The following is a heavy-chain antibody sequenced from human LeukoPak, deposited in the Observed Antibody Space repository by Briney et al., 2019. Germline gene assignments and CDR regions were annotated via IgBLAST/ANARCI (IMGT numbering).Heavy chain of an antibody. CDR3: ARGEYQLLSAYYYYYYMDV. D-gene: IGHD2-2*01. CDR1: GGSSSSYY. V-gene: IGHV4-4*07. Sequence: SETLSHTCAESGGSSSSYYWSWSPQPARKGLEWIGRIYTSGSTNYNPSLKSRVTMSVDTSKNQFSLKLSSVTAADTAVYYCARGEYQLLSAYYYYYYMDVWGKGTTVTVSS. CDR2: IYTSGST. J-gene: IGHJ6*03.